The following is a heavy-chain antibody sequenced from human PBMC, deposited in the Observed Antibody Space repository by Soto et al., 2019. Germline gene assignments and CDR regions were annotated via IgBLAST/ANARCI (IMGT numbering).Heavy chain of an antibody. J-gene: IGHJ4*02. Sequence: GGPLRLSCAASGFTLSDYSMNWVRQAPGKGLEWIASISRSSTHINYSDSVKGRFTISRANGNNSLSLLMSSLGAEDTAVYYCARDVRLFDFWGPGTLVTVSS. CDR1: GFTLSDYS. V-gene: IGHV3-21*01. CDR2: ISRSSTHI. CDR3: ARDVRLFDF.